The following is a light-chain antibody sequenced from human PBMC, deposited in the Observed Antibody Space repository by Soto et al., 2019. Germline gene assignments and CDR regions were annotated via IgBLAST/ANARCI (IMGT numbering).Light chain of an antibody. CDR2: GAS. V-gene: IGKV3-20*01. Sequence: IVLTQSPDTLSLSPGDRAALSCRASQRVSKNFLAWYQQKPGQAPMLLIYGASTRATGIPDRFSGSGSGTDFTLTIVSLEPEDFAVYYCQQYGGSPPNTFGQGTRLELK. J-gene: IGKJ2*01. CDR1: QRVSKNF. CDR3: QQYGGSPPNT.